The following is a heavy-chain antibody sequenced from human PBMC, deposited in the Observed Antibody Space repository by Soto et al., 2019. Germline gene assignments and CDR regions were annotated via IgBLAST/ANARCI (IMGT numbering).Heavy chain of an antibody. V-gene: IGHV1-2*02. J-gene: IGHJ4*02. D-gene: IGHD3-16*01. Sequence: QVQLVQSGAEVKKPGASVKVSCKASGYTFSGYHMHWVRQAPGQGLEWMGWINPNPNSGGTKYAQKFQGRVTMTRDTFISTVYMELRRLRSDDTAIYYCARDGIAFGYWGQGTLVTVSS. CDR3: ARDGIAFGY. CDR1: GYTFSGYH. CDR2: INPNPNSGGT.